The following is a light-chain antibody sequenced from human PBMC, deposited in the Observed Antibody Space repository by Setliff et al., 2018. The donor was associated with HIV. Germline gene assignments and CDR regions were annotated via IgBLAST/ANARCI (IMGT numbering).Light chain of an antibody. V-gene: IGLV1-36*01. CDR3: SSYTSSTPLYV. CDR2: YDD. J-gene: IGLJ1*01. Sequence: QSVLAQPPSVSEAPRQRVTISCSGSSSNIGNNAVNWYRQLPGKGPKLLIYYDDLLPSGVSDRFSGSKSGNTASLTISGLQAEDEADYYCSSYTSSTPLYVFGTGTKV. CDR1: SSNIGNNA.